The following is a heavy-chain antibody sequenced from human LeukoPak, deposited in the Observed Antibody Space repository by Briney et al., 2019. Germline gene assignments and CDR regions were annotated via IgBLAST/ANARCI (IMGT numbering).Heavy chain of an antibody. J-gene: IGHJ4*02. D-gene: IGHD6-13*01. CDR1: GYTFTGYY. V-gene: IGHV1-2*02. Sequence: ASVKVSCKASGYTFTGYYMHWVRQAPGQGLEWMGWINPNSGGTNYAQKFQGRVTMTRDTSISTAYMELSRLRSDDTAVYHCAREHSSSWYYFDYWGQGTLVTVSS. CDR2: INPNSGGT. CDR3: AREHSSSWYYFDY.